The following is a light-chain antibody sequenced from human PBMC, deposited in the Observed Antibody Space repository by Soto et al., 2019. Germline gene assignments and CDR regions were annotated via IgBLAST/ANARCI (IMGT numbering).Light chain of an antibody. V-gene: IGKV3-15*01. Sequence: VMTQSPATLSVSPGERATLSCRAGQGVTTNFAWYQQKSGQSPRLLIYDVSIRATGVPARFSGTGSETDFTLTISGLQSEDSAVYFCQQYNNWPFAFGQGTRLEIK. CDR3: QQYNNWPFA. J-gene: IGKJ5*01. CDR1: QGVTTN. CDR2: DVS.